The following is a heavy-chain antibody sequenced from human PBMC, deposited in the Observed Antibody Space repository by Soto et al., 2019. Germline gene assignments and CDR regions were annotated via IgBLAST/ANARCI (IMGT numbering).Heavy chain of an antibody. V-gene: IGHV4-31*03. CDR1: GGSISSGGYY. CDR2: IYYSGST. CDR3: ATYDSSDYYSGSPIGWFDP. Sequence: QVQLQESGPGLVKPSQTLSLTCTVSGGSISSGGYYWSWIRQHPGKGLEWIGYIYYSGSTYYNPSLKSRVIISVDTSKNQFSLKLSSVTAADTAVYYCATYDSSDYYSGSPIGWFDPWGQGTLVTVSS. J-gene: IGHJ5*02. D-gene: IGHD3-22*01.